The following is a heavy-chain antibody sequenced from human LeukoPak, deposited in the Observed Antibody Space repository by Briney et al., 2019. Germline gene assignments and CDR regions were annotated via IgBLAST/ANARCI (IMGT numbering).Heavy chain of an antibody. CDR3: AKGIAAADTFDY. Sequence: GGSLRLSCAASGFTFDSYAMSWVRQAPGKGLEWVSAISGSGGSTYYADSVKGRFTISRDNSKNTLYLQMNSLRAEDTAVYYCAKGIAAADTFDYWGQGTLVTVSS. V-gene: IGHV3-23*01. CDR1: GFTFDSYA. J-gene: IGHJ4*02. CDR2: ISGSGGST. D-gene: IGHD6-13*01.